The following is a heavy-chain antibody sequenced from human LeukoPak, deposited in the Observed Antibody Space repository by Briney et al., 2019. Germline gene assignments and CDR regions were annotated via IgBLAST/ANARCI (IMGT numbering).Heavy chain of an antibody. CDR1: GGSFSGYY. Sequence: PSETLSPTCAVYGGSFSGYYWSWIRQPPGKGLEWIGEINHSGSTNYNPSLKSRVTISVDTSKNQFSLKLSSVTAADTAVYYCARVYDDYVWGSYRTLYNWFDPWGQGTLVTVSS. CDR2: INHSGST. V-gene: IGHV4-34*01. D-gene: IGHD3-16*02. CDR3: ARVYDDYVWGSYRTLYNWFDP. J-gene: IGHJ5*02.